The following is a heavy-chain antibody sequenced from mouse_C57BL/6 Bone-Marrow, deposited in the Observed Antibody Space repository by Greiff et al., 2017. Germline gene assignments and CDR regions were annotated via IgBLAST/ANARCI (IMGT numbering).Heavy chain of an antibody. CDR1: GYTFTSYW. CDR2: IDPSDSYT. D-gene: IGHD2-4*01. J-gene: IGHJ4*01. V-gene: IGHV1-69*01. Sequence: QVQLQQPGAELVMPGASVKLSCKASGYTFTSYWMHWVKQRPGQGLEWIGEIDPSDSYTNYNQKFKGQSTLTVDKSSSTAYMQLSSLTSEDSAVYYCARSGDYDENYYAMDYWGQGTSVTVSS. CDR3: ARSGDYDENYYAMDY.